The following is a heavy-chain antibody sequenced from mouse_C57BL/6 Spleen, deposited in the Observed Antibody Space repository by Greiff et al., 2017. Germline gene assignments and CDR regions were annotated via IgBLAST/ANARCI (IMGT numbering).Heavy chain of an antibody. V-gene: IGHV1-39*01. CDR2: INPNYGTT. CDR3: ARPYYYGSSPNWYFDV. D-gene: IGHD1-1*01. CDR1: GYSFTDYN. Sequence: LVKPGASVKISCKASGYSFTDYNMNWVKQSNGKSLEWIGVINPNYGTTSYNQKFKGKATLTVDQSSSTAYMQLNSLTSEDSAVYYCARPYYYGSSPNWYFDVWGTGTTVTVSS. J-gene: IGHJ1*03.